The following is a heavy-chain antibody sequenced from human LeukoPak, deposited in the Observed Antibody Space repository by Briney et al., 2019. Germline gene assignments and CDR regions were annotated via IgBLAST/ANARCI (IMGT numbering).Heavy chain of an antibody. CDR3: ARDHRGGYYGSGSYYPPYYFDY. D-gene: IGHD3-10*01. Sequence: ASVKVSCKASGYTFTGYYMHWVRQAPGQGLEWMGWINPNSGGTNYAQKFQGRVITTRDTSISTAYMELSRLRSDDTAVYYCARDHRGGYYGSGSYYPPYYFDYWGQGTLVTVSS. CDR2: INPNSGGT. V-gene: IGHV1-2*02. CDR1: GYTFTGYY. J-gene: IGHJ4*02.